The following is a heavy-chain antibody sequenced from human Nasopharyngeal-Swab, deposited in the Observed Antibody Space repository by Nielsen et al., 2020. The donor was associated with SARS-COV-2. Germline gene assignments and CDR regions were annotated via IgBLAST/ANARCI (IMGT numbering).Heavy chain of an antibody. V-gene: IGHV4-31*02. CDR2: IYYSGST. J-gene: IGHJ6*03. CDR3: ARASRYYYMDV. Sequence: WIRQPPGKGLEWIGYIYYSGSTYYNPSLKSRVTISVDTSKNQFSLKLSSVTAADTAVYYCARASRYYYMDVWGKGTTVTVSS.